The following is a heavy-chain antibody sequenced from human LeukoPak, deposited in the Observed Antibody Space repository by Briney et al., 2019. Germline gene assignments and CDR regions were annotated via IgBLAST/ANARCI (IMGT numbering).Heavy chain of an antibody. V-gene: IGHV3-30*18. J-gene: IGHJ4*02. CDR3: AKETTVVTNYLDY. D-gene: IGHD4-23*01. CDR1: GFTFSSYG. Sequence: GGSLRLSCAASGFTFSSYGMHWVRQAPGKGLEWVAVISYDGSNKYYADSVKGRFTISRDNSKNTLYLQMNSLRAEDTAVYYCAKETTVVTNYLDYWGQGTLVTVSS. CDR2: ISYDGSNK.